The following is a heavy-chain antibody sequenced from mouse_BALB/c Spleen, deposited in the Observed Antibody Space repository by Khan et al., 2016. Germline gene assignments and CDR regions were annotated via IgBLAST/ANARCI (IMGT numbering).Heavy chain of an antibody. Sequence: VQLQQPGPELVKPGASVKISCKASGYTFTDYNMHWVRQSHGRSLEWIGYIYPYNGGTGYNQKFRFKATLTVDSSSSTAYMALRGLTSEDSAVYYCARSDYVSIEYLDYLGQVTTLTVSS. CDR3: ARSDYVSIEYLDY. CDR2: IYPYNGGT. D-gene: IGHD1-1*01. V-gene: IGHV1S29*02. J-gene: IGHJ2*01. CDR1: GYTFTDYN.